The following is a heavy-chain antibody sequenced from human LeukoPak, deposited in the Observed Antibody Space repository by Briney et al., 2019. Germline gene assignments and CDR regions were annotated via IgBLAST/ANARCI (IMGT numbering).Heavy chain of an antibody. CDR1: GGSFRGYY. J-gene: IGHJ4*02. D-gene: IGHD1-26*01. CDR2: INQSRST. CDR3: ARTDIPDYSGSYDI. V-gene: IGHV4-34*01. Sequence: SETLSLTCAVYGGSFRGYYWSWIRQPPGKGLEWIGEINQSRSTNYNPSLKSRVTISADTSKNQFSLKLSSVTAADTAVYYCARTDIPDYSGSYDIGGQGTLVTASS.